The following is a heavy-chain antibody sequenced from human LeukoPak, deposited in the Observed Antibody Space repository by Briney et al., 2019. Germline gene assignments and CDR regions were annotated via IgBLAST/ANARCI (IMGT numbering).Heavy chain of an antibody. CDR3: AKNGDRGAYCSGGTCYPYYYYYMDV. Sequence: HPGGSLRLSCAASGLTFSSYGMSWVRQAPGRGQECVSAISTTGGTTYYADSVRGRFTISRDNSRNTLYLQMNSLRAEDTVIYYCAKNGDRGAYCSGGTCYPYYYYYMDVWGKGTTVTVSS. D-gene: IGHD2-15*01. CDR2: ISTTGGTT. CDR1: GLTFSSYG. J-gene: IGHJ6*03. V-gene: IGHV3-23*01.